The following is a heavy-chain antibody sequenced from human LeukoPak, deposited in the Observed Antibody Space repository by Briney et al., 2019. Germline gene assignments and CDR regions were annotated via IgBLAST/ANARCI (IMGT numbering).Heavy chain of an antibody. J-gene: IGHJ5*02. CDR2: INHSGST. CDR3: ARGTTVTTFWFDP. V-gene: IGHV4-34*01. CDR1: GGSFSGYY. D-gene: IGHD4-17*01. Sequence: SETLSLTCAVYGGSFSGYYWSWIRQPPGKGLEWIGEINHSGSTNYNPPLKSRVTISVDTSKNQFSLKLSSVTAADTAVYYCARGTTVTTFWFDPWGQGTLVTVSS.